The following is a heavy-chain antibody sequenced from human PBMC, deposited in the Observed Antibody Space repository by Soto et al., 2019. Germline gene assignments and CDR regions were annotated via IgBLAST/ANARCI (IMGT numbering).Heavy chain of an antibody. CDR2: MSGSSSTT. Sequence: GGSLRLSCATSGLTFSNYAMSWVRQAPGGRLEWVSSMSGSSSTTYYADSVRGRFTISRDRSKNTLYLQMSSLRAEDTALYYCAKNQERELPRVIDFWGQGTLVTVSS. D-gene: IGHD1-7*01. J-gene: IGHJ4*02. CDR1: GLTFSNYA. CDR3: AKNQERELPRVIDF. V-gene: IGHV3-23*01.